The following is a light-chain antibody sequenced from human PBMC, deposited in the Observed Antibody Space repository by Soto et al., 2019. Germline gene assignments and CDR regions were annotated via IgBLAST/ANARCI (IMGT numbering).Light chain of an antibody. V-gene: IGLV2-14*01. CDR3: SSYTTSNNVV. J-gene: IGLJ2*01. Sequence: QSALTQPASVSGSPGQSITISCTGTNSDVGAFNYVSWYQQHPGNAPKFLIYEVTNRPSGVSNRFSGSKSGNTASLTISGLQAEDEADYYCSSYTTSNNVVFGGGTKLTVL. CDR1: NSDVGAFNY. CDR2: EVT.